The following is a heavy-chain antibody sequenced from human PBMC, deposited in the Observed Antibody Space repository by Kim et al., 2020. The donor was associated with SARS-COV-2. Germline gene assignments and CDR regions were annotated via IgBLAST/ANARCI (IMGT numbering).Heavy chain of an antibody. J-gene: IGHJ3*02. V-gene: IGHV3-7*01. CDR3: ARDTPVTKSAFDI. D-gene: IGHD4-4*01. Sequence: YVDSVKGRFTISRDNAKSSVFLHMNSLRAEDTAVYFCARDTPVTKSAFDIWGQGTTVIVSS.